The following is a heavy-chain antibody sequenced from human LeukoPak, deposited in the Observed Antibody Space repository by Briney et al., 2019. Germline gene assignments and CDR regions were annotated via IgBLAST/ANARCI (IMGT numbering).Heavy chain of an antibody. V-gene: IGHV4-59*01. CDR3: ARTTDWYYQFDY. CDR1: GRSISSYY. CDR2: IYYSGST. D-gene: IGHD2-21*02. Sequence: SETLSLTCTVSGRSISSYYWSWIRQPPGKGLEWIGYIYYSGSTNYNPSLKSRVTISVDTSKNQFSLKLSSVTAADTAVYYCARTTDWYYQFDYWGQGTLVTVSS. J-gene: IGHJ4*02.